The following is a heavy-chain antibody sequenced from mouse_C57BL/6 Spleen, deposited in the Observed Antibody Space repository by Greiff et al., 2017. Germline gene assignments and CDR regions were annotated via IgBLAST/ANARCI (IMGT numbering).Heavy chain of an antibody. Sequence: LKESGPELVKPGASVKISCKASGYSFTDYNMNWVKQSNGKSLEWIGVINPNYGTTSYNQKFKGKATLTVDQSSSTAYMQLNSLTSEDSAVYYCARSGRGPVVAPYNFDYWGQGTTLTVSS. V-gene: IGHV1-39*01. J-gene: IGHJ2*01. CDR1: GYSFTDYN. D-gene: IGHD1-1*01. CDR2: INPNYGTT. CDR3: ARSGRGPVVAPYNFDY.